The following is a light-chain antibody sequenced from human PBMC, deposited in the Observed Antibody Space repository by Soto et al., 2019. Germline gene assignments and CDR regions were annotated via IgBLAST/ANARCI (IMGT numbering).Light chain of an antibody. CDR1: HTIVTY. Sequence: DIPMAQSPPSLSASVGARVTITCRASHTIVTYLNWYHQKAGKAPSLLIYEASHLQSGVPFRFFGSGSGTYFTLTIDNLQHEDSATYYCQQSHSTPPTFGPGTKLEIK. CDR3: QQSHSTPPT. V-gene: IGKV1-39*01. CDR2: EAS. J-gene: IGKJ2*01.